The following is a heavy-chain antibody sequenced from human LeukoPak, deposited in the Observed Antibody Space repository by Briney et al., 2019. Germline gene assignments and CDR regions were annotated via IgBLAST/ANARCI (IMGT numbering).Heavy chain of an antibody. Sequence: SVKVSCKASGGTFSSYAISWVRQAPGQGLEWMGGIIPIFGTANYAQKFQGRATITTDESTSTAYMELSSLRSEDTAVYYCARDLLQNYYYYMDVWGKGTTVTVSS. CDR3: ARDLLQNYYYYMDV. V-gene: IGHV1-69*05. CDR2: IIPIFGTA. D-gene: IGHD2-15*01. CDR1: GGTFSSYA. J-gene: IGHJ6*03.